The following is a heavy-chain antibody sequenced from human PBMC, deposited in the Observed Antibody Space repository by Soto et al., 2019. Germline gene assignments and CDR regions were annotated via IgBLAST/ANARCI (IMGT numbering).Heavy chain of an antibody. CDR1: GYTFTGYY. D-gene: IGHD6-6*01. CDR3: ARDRRVAARLLSYYYGMDV. J-gene: IGHJ6*02. CDR2: INPNSGGT. V-gene: IGHV1-2*02. Sequence: ASVKVSCKASGYTFTGYYMHWVRQAPGQGLEWMGWINPNSGGTNYAQKFQGRVTMTRDTSISTAYMELSRLRSDDTAVYYCARDRRVAARLLSYYYGMDVWGQGTTVTVSS.